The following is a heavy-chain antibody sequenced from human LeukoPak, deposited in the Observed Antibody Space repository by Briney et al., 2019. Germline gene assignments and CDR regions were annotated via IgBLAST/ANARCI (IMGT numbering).Heavy chain of an antibody. D-gene: IGHD3-10*01. V-gene: IGHV3-9*01. CDR1: GFIFDDYA. J-gene: IGHJ4*02. Sequence: GGSLRLSCVAPGFIFDDYAMHWVRQAPGKGLEWVSGISWNSGRMGYADSVKGRFTISRDNAKKSLYLQMNSLRAEDTALYYCGKDMASMVRGVIDFWGQGTLVTVSS. CDR3: GKDMASMVRGVIDF. CDR2: ISWNSGRM.